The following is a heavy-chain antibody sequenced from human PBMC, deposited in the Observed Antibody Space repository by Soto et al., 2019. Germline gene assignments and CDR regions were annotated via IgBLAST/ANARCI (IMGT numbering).Heavy chain of an antibody. CDR2: ISGSGGST. J-gene: IGHJ4*02. CDR3: AKVPTVTPGGAYFDY. D-gene: IGHD4-17*01. V-gene: IGHV3-23*01. Sequence: GGSLRLSCAASGFTFSSYAMSWVRQAPGKGLEWVSAISGSGGSTYYADSVKGRFTISRDNSKNTLYLQMNSLRAEDTAVYYCAKVPTVTPGGAYFDYWGQGTLVTVSS. CDR1: GFTFSSYA.